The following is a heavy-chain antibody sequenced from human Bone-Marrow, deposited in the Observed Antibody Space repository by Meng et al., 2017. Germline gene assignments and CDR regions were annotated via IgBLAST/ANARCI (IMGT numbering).Heavy chain of an antibody. J-gene: IGHJ6*02. V-gene: IGHV4-4*07. CDR3: ARDRSGSYYSPPSLDYYGMDV. D-gene: IGHD1-26*01. CDR2: IYTSGST. Sequence: SETLSLTCTVSGGSISSYYWSWIRQPAGKGLEWIGRIYTSGSTNYNPSLKSRVTMSVDTSKNQFSLKLSSVTVADTAVYYCARDRSGSYYSPPSLDYYGMDVWGQGTMVTVSS. CDR1: GGSISSYY.